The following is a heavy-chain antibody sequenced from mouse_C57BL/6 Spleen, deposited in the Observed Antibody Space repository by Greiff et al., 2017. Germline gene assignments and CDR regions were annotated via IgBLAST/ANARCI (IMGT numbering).Heavy chain of an antibody. D-gene: IGHD1-1*01. CDR1: GYTFTSYW. CDR2: IHPNSGST. J-gene: IGHJ2*01. V-gene: IGHV1-64*01. CDR3: AREDYYGSSYPYYFDD. Sequence: QVQLKQPGAELVKPGASVKLSCKASGYTFTSYWMHWVKQRPGQGLEWIGMIHPNSGSTNYNEKFKSKATLTVDKSSSTAYMQLSSLTSEDSAVYYCAREDYYGSSYPYYFDDWGQGTTLTVSS.